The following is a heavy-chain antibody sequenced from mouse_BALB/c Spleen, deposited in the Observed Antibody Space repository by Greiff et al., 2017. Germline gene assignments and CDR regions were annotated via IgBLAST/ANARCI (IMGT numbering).Heavy chain of an antibody. J-gene: IGHJ2*01. CDR1: GISITTGNYR. D-gene: IGHD1-1*01. CDR3: ARVYYYGSSLFDY. V-gene: IGHV3-5*02. Sequence: EVKVEESGPGLVKPSQTVSLTCTVTGISITTGNYRWSWIRQFPGNKLEWIGYIYYSGTITYNPSLTSRTTITRATSKNQFFLEMNSLTAEDTATYYCARVYYYGSSLFDYWGQGTTLTVSS. CDR2: IYYSGTI.